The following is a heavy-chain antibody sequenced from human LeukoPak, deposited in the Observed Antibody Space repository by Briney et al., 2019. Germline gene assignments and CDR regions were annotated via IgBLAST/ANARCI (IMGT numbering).Heavy chain of an antibody. CDR2: ISYDGSNK. J-gene: IGHJ4*02. Sequence: GGSLRLSCAASGFTFSSFAMHWVRQAPGKGLEWVAVISYDGSNKYYADPVKGRFTISRDNSKNTLYLQMNSLRAEDTAVYYCARDSPDYGDFDYWGQGTLVTVSS. V-gene: IGHV3-30*04. D-gene: IGHD4-17*01. CDR1: GFTFSSFA. CDR3: ARDSPDYGDFDY.